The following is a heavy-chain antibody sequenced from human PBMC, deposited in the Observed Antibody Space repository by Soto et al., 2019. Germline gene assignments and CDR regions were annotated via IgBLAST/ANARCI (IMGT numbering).Heavy chain of an antibody. CDR1: EGTFNSYA. CDR3: ASGASRWYPYFFDS. J-gene: IGHJ4*02. CDR2: IIPYYNTL. Sequence: QAQVVQSGAEVRKPGSSVKLSCRASEGTFNSYAIAWVRQAPGQGLEWMGGIIPYYNTLNYAQKFQDRVTITADDSTNTVYMELSSLRSDDTAVYFCASGASRWYPYFFDSWAQGTLVTVSS. D-gene: IGHD6-13*01. V-gene: IGHV1-69*01.